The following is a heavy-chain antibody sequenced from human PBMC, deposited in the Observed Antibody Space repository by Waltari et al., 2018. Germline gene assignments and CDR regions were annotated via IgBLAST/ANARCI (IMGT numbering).Heavy chain of an antibody. J-gene: IGHJ1*01. V-gene: IGHV1-8*03. CDR3: ARGQRIVGASGEYFQH. CDR1: GYTFTSYD. Sequence: QVQLVQSGAEVKKPGASVKVSCKASGYTFTSYDINWVRQATGQGLEWMGWMNPNSGNTGYAQKFQGRVTITRNTSISTAYMELSSLRSEDTAVYYCARGQRIVGASGEYFQHWGQGTLVTVSS. D-gene: IGHD1-26*01. CDR2: MNPNSGNT.